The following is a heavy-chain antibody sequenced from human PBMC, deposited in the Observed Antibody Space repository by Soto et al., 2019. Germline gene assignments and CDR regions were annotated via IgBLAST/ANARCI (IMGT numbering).Heavy chain of an antibody. J-gene: IGHJ4*02. D-gene: IGHD1-26*01. CDR3: ASGGAGSGPFTWELPDH. CDR1: GNTFTYRY. Sequence: QMQLVQSGAEVKRTGSTVTVSCKALGNTFTYRYLHWVRQARGQALEWMGWITPFSGDVHYAHKFQERVTITRDRSSNTAYMRMSSLRSEDTAMYYCASGGAGSGPFTWELPDHWGQGTLVTVSS. V-gene: IGHV1-45*02. CDR2: ITPFSGDV.